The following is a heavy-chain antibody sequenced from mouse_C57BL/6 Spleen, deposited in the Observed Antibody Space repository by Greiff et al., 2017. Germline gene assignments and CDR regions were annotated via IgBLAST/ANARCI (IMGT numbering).Heavy chain of an antibody. D-gene: IGHD2-1*01. CDR1: GFTFSDYY. CDR3: ARRDYYGNYAYAMDY. V-gene: IGHV5-12*01. J-gene: IGHJ4*01. CDR2: ISNGGGST. Sequence: EVHLVESGGGLVQPGGSLKLSCAASGFTFSDYYMYWVRQTPEKRLEWVAYISNGGGSTYYPDTVKGRFTISRDNAKNTLYLQMSRLKSEDTAMYYCARRDYYGNYAYAMDYWGKGTSVTVSS.